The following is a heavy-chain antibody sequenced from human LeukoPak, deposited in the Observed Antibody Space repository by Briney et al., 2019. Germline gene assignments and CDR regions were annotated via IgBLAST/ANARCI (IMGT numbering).Heavy chain of an antibody. Sequence: ASVKVSCKASGYTFTGYYMHWVRQAPGQGLEWMGWINPNSGGTNYAQKFQGRVTMTRDTSISTAYMELSRLRSDDTAVYYCARDHGFGEYNWFDPWGQGTLVTVSS. CDR1: GYTFTGYY. V-gene: IGHV1-2*02. D-gene: IGHD3-10*01. CDR3: ARDHGFGEYNWFDP. J-gene: IGHJ5*02. CDR2: INPNSGGT.